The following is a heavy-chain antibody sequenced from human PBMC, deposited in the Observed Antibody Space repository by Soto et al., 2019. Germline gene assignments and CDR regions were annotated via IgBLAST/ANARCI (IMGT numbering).Heavy chain of an antibody. V-gene: IGHV1-2*02. Sequence: ASVKVSCKASGYTFTGYYMHWVRQAPGQGLEWMGWINPNSGGTNYAQKFQGRVTMTRDTSISTAYMELSRLRSDDTAVYYCARLRGSYYSYFDYWGQGTLVTSPQ. D-gene: IGHD1-26*01. J-gene: IGHJ4*02. CDR3: ARLRGSYYSYFDY. CDR2: INPNSGGT. CDR1: GYTFTGYY.